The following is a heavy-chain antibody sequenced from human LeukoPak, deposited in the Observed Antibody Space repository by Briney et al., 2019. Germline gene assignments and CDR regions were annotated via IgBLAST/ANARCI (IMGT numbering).Heavy chain of an antibody. D-gene: IGHD6-13*01. CDR1: GGSISSYY. J-gene: IGHJ4*02. CDR2: IYYSGST. CDR3: AGAGQNGSSWYYFDY. V-gene: IGHV4-59*01. Sequence: PSETLSLTCTVSGGSISSYYWSWIRQPPGKGLEWIGYIYYSGSTNYNPSLKSRVTISVDTSKNQFSLKLSSVTAADTAVYYCAGAGQNGSSWYYFDYWGQGTLVTVSS.